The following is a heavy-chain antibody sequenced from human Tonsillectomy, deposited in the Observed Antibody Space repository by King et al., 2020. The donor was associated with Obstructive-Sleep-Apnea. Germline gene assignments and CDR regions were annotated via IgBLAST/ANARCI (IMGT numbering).Heavy chain of an antibody. CDR3: ARDPLSSSGGSCFDY. Sequence: VQLVESGGGVVQPGRSLRLSCAASTFTFSNYAMHGVRQAPGKGLEWVAGISYDGSNKNYADSVKGRFTISRDNSKNTLYLQMNSLRAEDTTVFYCARDPLSSSGGSCFDYWGQGTLVTVSS. D-gene: IGHD2-15*01. CDR2: ISYDGSNK. V-gene: IGHV3-30-3*01. CDR1: TFTFSNYA. J-gene: IGHJ4*02.